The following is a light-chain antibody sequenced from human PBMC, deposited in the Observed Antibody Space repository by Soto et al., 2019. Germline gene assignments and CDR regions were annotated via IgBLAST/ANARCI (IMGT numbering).Light chain of an antibody. CDR3: AAWDDSLNGRV. V-gene: IGLV1-40*01. CDR2: KNN. CDR1: GSNVGASYD. Sequence: QSVLTQPPSVSGAPGQTITMSCTGSGSNVGASYDVHWYQVLPGAGPRLLIYKNNNRPSGVPDRFSGSKSGTSASLAITGLRAEDEADYYCAAWDDSLNGRVFGTGTKLTVL. J-gene: IGLJ1*01.